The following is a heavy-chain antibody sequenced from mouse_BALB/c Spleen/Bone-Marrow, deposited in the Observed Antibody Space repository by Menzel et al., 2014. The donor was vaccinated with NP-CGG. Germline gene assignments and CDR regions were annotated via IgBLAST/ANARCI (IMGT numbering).Heavy chain of an antibody. V-gene: IGHV1-67*01. Sequence: VHLVESGPELVRPGVSVKISCKGSGYTFTDYGMHWVKQSHAKSLEWIGLISLYSGNTNYNQKFKDKATMTVDKSSSTAYMELARLTSEDSAIYYCARGDYRYDETMDYWGQGTPVTVSS. CDR3: ARGDYRYDETMDY. CDR2: ISLYSGNT. CDR1: GYTFTDYG. J-gene: IGHJ4*01. D-gene: IGHD2-14*01.